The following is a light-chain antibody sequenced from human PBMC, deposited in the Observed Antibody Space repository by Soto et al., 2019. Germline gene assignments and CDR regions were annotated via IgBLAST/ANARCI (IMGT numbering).Light chain of an antibody. V-gene: IGLV2-8*01. CDR3: PSYAGSNIWV. CDR2: EVS. Sequence: QSALTQPPSASGSPGQSVTISCTGTSSDVGAYNYVSWYQQYPGKAPKLMIYEVSKRPSGVPDRFSGSKSGKTASLTVSGLQPEDEADYYCPSYAGSNIWVFGGGTKHTVL. CDR1: SSDVGAYNY. J-gene: IGLJ3*02.